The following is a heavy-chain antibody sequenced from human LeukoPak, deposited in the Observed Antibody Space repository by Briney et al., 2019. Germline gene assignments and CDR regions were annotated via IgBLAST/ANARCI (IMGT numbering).Heavy chain of an antibody. CDR1: GFTFSSYW. V-gene: IGHV3-7*01. J-gene: IGHJ4*02. CDR2: IKQDGSEK. D-gene: IGHD2-21*02. Sequence: GGSLRLSCEASGFTFSSYWMSWVRQAPGKGLEWVANIKQDGSEKYYVDSVKGRFTISRDNAKNSLYLQMNSLRAEDTAVYYCARDDYNIVVVTATFDYWGQGTLVTVSS. CDR3: ARDDYNIVVVTATFDY.